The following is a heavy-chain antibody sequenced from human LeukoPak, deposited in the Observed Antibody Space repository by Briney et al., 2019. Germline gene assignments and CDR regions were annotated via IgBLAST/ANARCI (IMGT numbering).Heavy chain of an antibody. V-gene: IGHV1-2*02. CDR2: INPNSGGT. J-gene: IGHJ5*02. CDR1: GYTFTSYY. CDR3: ARDGGWSQLLYWFDT. Sequence: GASVKVSLKSSGYTFTSYYMHWVRQAPGQGLELMGWINPNSGGTNYAQKFQGRVTMTRDTSISTVYMELSRLRSDAPAVYYCARDGGWSQLLYWFDTWGQGALVTVSS. D-gene: IGHD2-2*01.